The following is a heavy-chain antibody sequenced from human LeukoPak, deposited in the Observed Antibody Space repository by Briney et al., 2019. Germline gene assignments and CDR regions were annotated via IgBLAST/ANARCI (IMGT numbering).Heavy chain of an antibody. V-gene: IGHV3-21*01. CDR2: ISSSSSYI. CDR1: GFTFSSYS. J-gene: IGHJ4*02. CDR3: ASVPEGDGYDN. Sequence: GGSLRLSCAASGFTFSSYSMNWVGQAPGKGLEWVSSISSSSSYIYYADSVKGRFTISRDNAKNSLYLQMNSLRAEDTAVYYCASVPEGDGYDNRGQGTLVTVSS. D-gene: IGHD5-24*01.